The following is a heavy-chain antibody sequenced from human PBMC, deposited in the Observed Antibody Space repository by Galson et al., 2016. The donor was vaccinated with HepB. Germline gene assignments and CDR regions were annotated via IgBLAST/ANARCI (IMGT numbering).Heavy chain of an antibody. Sequence: SETLSLTCVVYGESFSGYYWTWIRQSPGKGLEWIGEINHSGDTNYNPSLKSRVTISVDTSKNQLSLKLSSVTAADTAVYYCARHPRMYNSGWYGWFDPWGQGTLVTVSS. J-gene: IGHJ5*02. D-gene: IGHD6-19*01. CDR1: GESFSGYY. V-gene: IGHV4-34*01. CDR3: ARHPRMYNSGWYGWFDP. CDR2: INHSGDT.